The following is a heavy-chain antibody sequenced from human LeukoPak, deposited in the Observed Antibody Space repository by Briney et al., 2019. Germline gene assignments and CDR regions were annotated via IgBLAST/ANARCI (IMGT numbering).Heavy chain of an antibody. CDR1: GFTFSSYT. J-gene: IGHJ6*03. Sequence: GGSLRLSCAASGFTFSSYTMNWVRQPPGKGLEWVSNIGTSSTTIYYADSVKGRFTISRDNAKNSLYLQMNSLRADDTAVYYCARFAAGGYYYYYMDVWGKGTTVTVSS. CDR2: IGTSSTTI. CDR3: ARFAAGGYYYYYMDV. D-gene: IGHD3-10*01. V-gene: IGHV3-48*01.